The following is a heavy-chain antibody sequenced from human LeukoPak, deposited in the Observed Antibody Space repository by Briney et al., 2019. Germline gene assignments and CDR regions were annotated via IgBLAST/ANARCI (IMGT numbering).Heavy chain of an antibody. CDR3: ARGNPRGGVIDY. CDR1: GYTFTGYY. D-gene: IGHD3-16*02. J-gene: IGHJ4*02. CDR2: INPNSGGT. Sequence: GASVKVSCKASGYTFTGYYMHWVRQAPGQGLEWMGWINPNSGGTNYAQKCQGRVTMTRDTSISTAYMELSRLRSDDTAVYYCARGNPRGGVIDYWGQGTLVTVSS. V-gene: IGHV1-2*02.